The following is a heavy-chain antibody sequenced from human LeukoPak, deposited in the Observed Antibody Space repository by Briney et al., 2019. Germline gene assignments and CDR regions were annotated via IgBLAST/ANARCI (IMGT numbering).Heavy chain of an antibody. D-gene: IGHD3-9*01. J-gene: IGHJ4*02. V-gene: IGHV3-23*01. CDR1: GFTFSNYA. Sequence: GGSLRLSCAASGFTFSNYARSWVRQAPGKGLEWVSAILGSGGSTYYADSVKGRFTVSRDNSKSTLYLQMNSLRAEDTALYYYAKWGDYDVLTGYYVPDYWGQGTLVTVSS. CDR2: ILGSGGST. CDR3: AKWGDYDVLTGYYVPDY.